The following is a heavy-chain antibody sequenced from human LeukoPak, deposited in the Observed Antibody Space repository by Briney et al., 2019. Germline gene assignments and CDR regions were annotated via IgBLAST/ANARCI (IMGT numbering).Heavy chain of an antibody. Sequence: GGSLRLSCAASGFTFSSYGMHWVRQAPGKGLEWVAVISNDGSNKNYADSVKGRFTISRDNSKNTLYLQISSLKAEDTAVYYCARISPNDYGDQPFDYWGQGTLVTVSS. CDR1: GFTFSSYG. J-gene: IGHJ4*02. V-gene: IGHV3-30*03. D-gene: IGHD4-17*01. CDR3: ARISPNDYGDQPFDY. CDR2: ISNDGSNK.